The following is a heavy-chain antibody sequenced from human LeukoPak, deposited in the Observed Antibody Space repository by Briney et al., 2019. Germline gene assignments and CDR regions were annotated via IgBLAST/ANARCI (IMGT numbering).Heavy chain of an antibody. CDR2: IIPIFGTA. D-gene: IGHD6-25*01. J-gene: IGHJ5*02. Sequence: ASVKVSCKASGGTFSSYAISWVRQAPGQGLEWMGGIIPIFGTANYAQKFQGRVTITTDESTSTAYIELSSLRSEDTAVYYCARDHRQRGTLNWFDPWGQGTLVTVSS. V-gene: IGHV1-69*05. CDR3: ARDHRQRGTLNWFDP. CDR1: GGTFSSYA.